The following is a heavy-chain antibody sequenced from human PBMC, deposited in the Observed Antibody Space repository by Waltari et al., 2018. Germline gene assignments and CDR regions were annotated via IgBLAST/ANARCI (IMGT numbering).Heavy chain of an antibody. Sequence: EVQLLESGGGLVQPGGSLRLSCAASGFTFTSYALRWVRQAPGKGLEWVSAISGSGGSTYYADSVKGRFTISRDNSKNTLYLQMNSLRAEDTAVYYCAKALTVTTISPYYFDYWGQGTLVTVSS. D-gene: IGHD4-17*01. CDR1: GFTFTSYA. CDR3: AKALTVTTISPYYFDY. CDR2: ISGSGGST. J-gene: IGHJ4*02. V-gene: IGHV3-23*01.